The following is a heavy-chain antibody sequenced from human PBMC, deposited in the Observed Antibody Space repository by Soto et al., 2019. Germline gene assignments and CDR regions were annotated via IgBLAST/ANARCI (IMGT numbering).Heavy chain of an antibody. CDR1: GFTFTNCG. CDR2: IWYDGSNK. CDR3: AREAVRAAAGTHWLDP. V-gene: IGHV3-33*01. J-gene: IGHJ5*02. Sequence: GGSLRLSCAAAGFTFTNCGMDWVLQAPGKGLEWVAVIWYDGSNKDYADSVKGRFAISRDNSKSTLYLQMDRLRAEDTSVYYCAREAVRAAAGTHWLDPWGQGTLVTVSS. D-gene: IGHD6-13*01.